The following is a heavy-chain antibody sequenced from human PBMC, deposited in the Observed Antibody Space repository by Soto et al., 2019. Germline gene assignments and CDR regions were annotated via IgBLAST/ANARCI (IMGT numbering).Heavy chain of an antibody. J-gene: IGHJ3*02. V-gene: IGHV4-39*01. CDR2: IYYSENT. D-gene: IGHD4-17*01. CDR3: GSRTVTTFNAFDI. Sequence: QLQLQESGPGLVKPSETLSLTCIVSGDSVIRSNYYWGWIRQPPGKGLEWIGSIYYSENTYYNPSLKSRVTRSLEPSKNQFALRVSSVTAADTAVYYCGSRTVTTFNAFDIWGQGTMVTVSS. CDR1: GDSVIRSNYY.